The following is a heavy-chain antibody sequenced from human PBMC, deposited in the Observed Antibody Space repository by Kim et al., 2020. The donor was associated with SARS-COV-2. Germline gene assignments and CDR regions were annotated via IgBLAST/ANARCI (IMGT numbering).Heavy chain of an antibody. J-gene: IGHJ4*02. CDR2: INTGNDNT. CDR3: ARGGTNYYESSGYLDY. CDR1: GYTFTNYN. V-gene: IGHV1-3*04. Sequence: ASVKVSCKTSGYTFTNYNMHWVRQTPGQSLEWMGWINTGNDNTKYSEKFQDRVTITRDTSASTAYMELSSLRSEDTAVYYCARGGTNYYESSGYLDYWGQGTLVTVSS. D-gene: IGHD3-22*01.